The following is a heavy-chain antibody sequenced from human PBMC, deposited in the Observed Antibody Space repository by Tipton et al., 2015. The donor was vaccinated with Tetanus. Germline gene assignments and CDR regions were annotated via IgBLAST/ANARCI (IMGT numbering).Heavy chain of an antibody. D-gene: IGHD3-22*01. J-gene: IGHJ6*02. CDR2: IDPNSGGT. V-gene: IGHV1-2*02. CDR1: GYTFTGYY. CDR3: ARDRGDYIYYGMDV. Sequence: QMQLVQSRAEVKKPGASVKVSCKASGYTFTGYYIYRVRQAPGQGLEWMGWIDPNSGGTVYAQKFQGRVTMTRDTSISTAYMGLRSLRSDDTAVYYCARDRGDYIYYGMDVWGPGTTVTVS.